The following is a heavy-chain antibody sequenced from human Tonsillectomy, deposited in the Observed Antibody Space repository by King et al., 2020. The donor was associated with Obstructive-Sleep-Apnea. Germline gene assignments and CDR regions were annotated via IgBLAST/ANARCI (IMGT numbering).Heavy chain of an antibody. D-gene: IGHD3-9*01. V-gene: IGHV3-30*02. CDR1: GFTFSNYG. Sequence: VQLVESGGGVVQPGRSLRLSCAASGFTFSNYGMHWVRQAPGKGLEWVAFIRYDGSNKYYVDSVKGRLHISRDNSKNTLYLQMNSLRAEDTAVYYCAKDPTNYDILTGDYYYYGMDVWGQGTTVTVSS. CDR3: AKDPTNYDILTGDYYYYGMDV. CDR2: IRYDGSNK. J-gene: IGHJ6*02.